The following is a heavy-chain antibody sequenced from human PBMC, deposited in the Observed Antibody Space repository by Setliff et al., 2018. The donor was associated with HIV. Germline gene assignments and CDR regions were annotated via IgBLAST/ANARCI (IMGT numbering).Heavy chain of an antibody. CDR2: INHSGIT. CDR3: ARVRLRVPPSIFDY. J-gene: IGHJ4*02. V-gene: IGHV4-34*01. Sequence: SETLSLTCAVYGASFSGYYWAWIRQSPGTGLEWIGEINHSGITNYSPTLKSRVTISTDTSKNQFSLILNSVTAAGTAVYYCARVRLRVPPSIFDYWGQGALVTVSS. D-gene: IGHD2-2*01. CDR1: GASFSGYY.